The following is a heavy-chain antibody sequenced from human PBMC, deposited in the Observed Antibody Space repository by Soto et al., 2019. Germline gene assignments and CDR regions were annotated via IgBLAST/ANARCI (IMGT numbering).Heavy chain of an antibody. J-gene: IGHJ6*02. CDR2: INPNSGDT. D-gene: IGHD3-10*01. CDR3: ARDPYGSGTPDYYYGMDV. CDR1: GYIFTGYY. V-gene: IGHV1-2*02. Sequence: ASVKVSCKASGYIFTGYYMHWVRQAPGQGLECMGWINPNSGDTNYAQKFQGRVTMTRDTSISTVYMELSRLRSDDTAVYFCARDPYGSGTPDYYYGMDVWGQGTTVTVS.